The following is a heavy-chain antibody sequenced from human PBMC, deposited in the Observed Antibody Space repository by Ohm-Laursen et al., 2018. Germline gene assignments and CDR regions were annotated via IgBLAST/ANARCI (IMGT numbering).Heavy chain of an antibody. V-gene: IGHV3-23*01. CDR1: GFTFSISG. J-gene: IGHJ4*02. D-gene: IGHD6-19*01. CDR2: ISVSGSST. CDR3: ARTVAVAEDY. Sequence: SLRLSCTASGFTFSISGMTWVRQAPGKGLEWVSGISVSGSSTDYADSVKGRFTISRDNSKNTLYLQMNSLRAEDTAVYYCARTVAVAEDYWGQGTLVTVSS.